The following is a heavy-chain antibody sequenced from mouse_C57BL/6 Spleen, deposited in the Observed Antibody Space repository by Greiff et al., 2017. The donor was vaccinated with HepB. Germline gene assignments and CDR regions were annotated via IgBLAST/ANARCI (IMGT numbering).Heavy chain of an antibody. D-gene: IGHD3-3*01. CDR3: ARGAENYYFDY. CDR1: GYSITSGYY. J-gene: IGHJ2*01. Sequence: EVKLMESGPGLVKPSQSLSLTCSVTGYSITSGYYWNWIRQFPGNKLEWMGYISYDGSNNYNPSLKNRISITRDTSKNQFFLKLNSVTTEDTATYYCARGAENYYFDYWGQGTTLTVSS. V-gene: IGHV3-6*01. CDR2: ISYDGSN.